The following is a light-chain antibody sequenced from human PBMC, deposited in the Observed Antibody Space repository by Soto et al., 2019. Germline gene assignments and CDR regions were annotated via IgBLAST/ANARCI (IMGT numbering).Light chain of an antibody. CDR1: QSVSSTY. J-gene: IGKJ5*01. V-gene: IGKV3-20*01. Sequence: EIVLTQSPGTLSLSPGDRATLTCRASQSVSSTYLAWYQQRPGQAPGLLLYGASNRASGIPDRFAGSGSGTDFTLTISRLGPEDFAVYYCQQYGSSSTFGQGTRLEIK. CDR3: QQYGSSST. CDR2: GAS.